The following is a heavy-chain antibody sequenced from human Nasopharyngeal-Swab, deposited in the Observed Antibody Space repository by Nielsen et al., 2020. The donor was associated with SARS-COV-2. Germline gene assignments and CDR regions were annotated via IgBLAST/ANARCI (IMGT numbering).Heavy chain of an antibody. CDR1: GYSFSTYW. V-gene: IGHV5-51*01. Sequence: GESLKISWQGSGYSFSTYWIGWVRQMPGKGLEWMGITYPGDSTTKYRPSFQGQVTISADKSISTAYLQWSSLKASDTAMYFCARLYGGYVDYWGQGTLVTVSS. D-gene: IGHD4/OR15-4a*01. CDR3: ARLYGGYVDY. CDR2: TYPGDSTT. J-gene: IGHJ4*02.